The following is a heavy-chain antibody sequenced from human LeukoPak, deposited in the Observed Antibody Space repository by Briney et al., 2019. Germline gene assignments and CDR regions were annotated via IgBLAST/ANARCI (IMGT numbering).Heavy chain of an antibody. CDR2: INHSGST. CDR3: ARVWGVRRAFDI. Sequence: PSETLSLTCAVYGGSFSGYYWSWIRQPPGKGLEWIGEINHSGSTNYNPSLKSRVTISVDTPKNQFSLKLSSVTAADTAVYYCARVWGVRRAFDIWGQGTMVTVSS. D-gene: IGHD3-10*01. V-gene: IGHV4-34*01. J-gene: IGHJ3*02. CDR1: GGSFSGYY.